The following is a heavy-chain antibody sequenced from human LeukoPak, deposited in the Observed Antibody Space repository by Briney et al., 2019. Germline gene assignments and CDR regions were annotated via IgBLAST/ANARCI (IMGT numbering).Heavy chain of an antibody. CDR2: ISGSGGST. D-gene: IGHD6-25*01. CDR3: AGGNTWPGLSY. Sequence: GGSLRLSCAASGFTFSSYAMSWVRKAPGKGLEWVSAISGSGGSTYYADSVKGRFTISRDKSKNTLYLQMNTLRAEDTAVYFCAGGNTWPGLSYWGQGTLLTVSS. J-gene: IGHJ4*02. V-gene: IGHV3-23*01. CDR1: GFTFSSYA.